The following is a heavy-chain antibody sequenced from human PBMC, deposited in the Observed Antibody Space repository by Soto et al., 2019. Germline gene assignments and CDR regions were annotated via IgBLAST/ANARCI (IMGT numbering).Heavy chain of an antibody. CDR2: SYWDDYK. J-gene: IGHJ4*02. Sequence: QITLKESGPSLVKPTQTLTLTCTFSGFSLSTSGVGVGWFRQPPGKALEWLAVSYWDDYKHYSPSLKSRLTITKHTSKNQVVPTMTNMDPVDTATYDCARKGYGDYPIDYWGQGTLVTVSS. D-gene: IGHD4-17*01. V-gene: IGHV2-5*02. CDR3: ARKGYGDYPIDY. CDR1: GFSLSTSGVG.